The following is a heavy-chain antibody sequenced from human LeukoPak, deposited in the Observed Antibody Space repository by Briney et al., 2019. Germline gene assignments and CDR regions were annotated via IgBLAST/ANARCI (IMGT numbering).Heavy chain of an antibody. D-gene: IGHD2-2*01. CDR2: INPNSGGT. J-gene: IGHJ4*02. CDR3: AGLLISSTSWQG. Sequence: ASVKVSCKASGYTFTGYYMHWVRQAPGQGLEWMGWINPNSGGTNYAQKFQGRVTMTRDTSISTAYMELSRLRSDDTAVYYCAGLLISSTSWQGRGQGTLVTVSS. CDR1: GYTFTGYY. V-gene: IGHV1-2*02.